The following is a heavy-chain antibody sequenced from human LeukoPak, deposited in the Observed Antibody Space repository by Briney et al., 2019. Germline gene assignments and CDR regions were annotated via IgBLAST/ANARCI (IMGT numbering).Heavy chain of an antibody. J-gene: IGHJ3*01. D-gene: IGHD3-10*01. V-gene: IGHV6-1*01. CDR1: GDSVSSNSAA. Sequence: SQTLSLTCGISGDSVSSNSAAWNWIRQSPSRGLEWLGRTYYRSNWYKDYAASVKSRITINPDTSKNQFSLQLNSLTPEDTAVYYCASDRVGHDAFDLWGQGTVVTVS. CDR2: TYYRSNWYK. CDR3: ASDRVGHDAFDL.